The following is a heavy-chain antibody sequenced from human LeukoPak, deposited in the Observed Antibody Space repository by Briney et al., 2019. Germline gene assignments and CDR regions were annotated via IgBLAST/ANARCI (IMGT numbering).Heavy chain of an antibody. CDR1: GGSISSSSYY. CDR2: IYYSGST. J-gene: IGHJ3*02. CDR3: ARHTYSSSSGFDI. Sequence: SETLSLTCTVSGGSISSSSYYWGWIRQPPGKGLEWIGSIYYSGSTYYNPSLKSQVTISVDTSKNQLSLKLSSVTAADTAVYYCARHTYSSSSGFDIWGQGTMVTVSS. V-gene: IGHV4-39*01. D-gene: IGHD6-13*01.